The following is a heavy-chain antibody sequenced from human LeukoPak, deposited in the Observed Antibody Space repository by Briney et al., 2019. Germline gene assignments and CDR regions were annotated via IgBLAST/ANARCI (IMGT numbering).Heavy chain of an antibody. D-gene: IGHD6-19*01. Sequence: PGGSLRLSCAASGFTFRIYAMSWVRQTPGKGLEWVSSLDGSGTTTSYADSVKGRFTISRDNAKNSLYLQMNSLRAEDTAVYYCARVLAVAARYYMDVWGKGTTVTVSS. CDR3: ARVLAVAARYYMDV. V-gene: IGHV3-23*01. CDR1: GFTFRIYA. CDR2: LDGSGTTT. J-gene: IGHJ6*03.